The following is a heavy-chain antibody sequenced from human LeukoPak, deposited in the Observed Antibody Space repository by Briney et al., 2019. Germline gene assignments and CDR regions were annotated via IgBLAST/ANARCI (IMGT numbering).Heavy chain of an antibody. V-gene: IGHV4-59*08. J-gene: IGHJ3*01. D-gene: IGHD3-3*01. CDR2: IYYSGST. CDR1: GGSISSYY. CDR3: ARLNQGIFGVVNA. Sequence: SETLSLTCTVSGGSISSYYWSWIRQPPGKGLEWIGYIYYSGSTNYNPSLKSRVTISVDTSKNQFSLKLSSVTAADTAVYYCARLNQGIFGVVNAWGQGTMVTVSS.